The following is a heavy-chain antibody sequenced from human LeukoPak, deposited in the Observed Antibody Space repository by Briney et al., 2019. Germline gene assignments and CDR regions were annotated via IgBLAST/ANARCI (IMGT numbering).Heavy chain of an antibody. J-gene: IGHJ3*02. CDR1: GFSLSNARMG. CDR2: IFSNDEK. V-gene: IGHV2-26*01. CDR3: ARFRYYYDSSGYYYLFDAFDI. D-gene: IGHD3-22*01. Sequence: ESGPVLVKPPETLTLTCTVSGFSLSNARMGVSWIRQPPGKALEWLAHIFSNDEKSYNTSMKSRLTISKDTSKSQVVLTMTTMDPVETATYYCARFRYYYDSSGYYYLFDAFDIWGQGTMVTVSS.